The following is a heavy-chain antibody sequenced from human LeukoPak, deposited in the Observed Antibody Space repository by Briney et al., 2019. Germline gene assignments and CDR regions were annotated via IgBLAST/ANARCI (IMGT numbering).Heavy chain of an antibody. D-gene: IGHD1-1*01. CDR3: ARDSSAGTTDY. V-gene: IGHV3-21*01. CDR1: GFTFSSYS. CDR2: ISSSSSYI. Sequence: GGSLRLSCAASGFTFSSYSMNWARQAPGKGLEWVSSISSSSSYIYYADSVKGRFTISRDNAKNSLYLQMNSLRAEDTAVYYCARDSSAGTTDYWGQGTLVTVSS. J-gene: IGHJ4*02.